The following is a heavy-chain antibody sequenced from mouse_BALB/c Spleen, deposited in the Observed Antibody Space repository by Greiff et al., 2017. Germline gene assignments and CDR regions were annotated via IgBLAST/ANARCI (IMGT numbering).Heavy chain of an antibody. CDR2: IYPGSGST. D-gene: IGHD1-1*01. V-gene: IGHV1S22*01. CDR3: TRGGYGSSYFDY. J-gene: IGHJ2*01. CDR1: GYTFTSYW. Sequence: LQQPGSELVRPGASVKLSCKASGYTFTSYWMHWVKQRHGQGLEWIGNIYPGSGSTNYDEKFKSKGTLTVDTSSSTAYMHLGSLTSEDSAVYYCTRGGYGSSYFDYWGQGTTLTVSS.